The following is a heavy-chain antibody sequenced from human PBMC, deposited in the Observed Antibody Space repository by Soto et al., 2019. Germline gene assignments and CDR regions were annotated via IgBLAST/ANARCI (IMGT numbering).Heavy chain of an antibody. V-gene: IGHV4-39*01. CDR3: ARRLYYDSSGFEGGGMDV. J-gene: IGHJ6*02. CDR1: GGSISSSSYY. CDR2: IYYSGST. Sequence: SETLSITCTVSGGSISSSSYYWGWIRQPPGKGLEWIGSIYYSGSTYYNPSLKSRVTISVDTSKNQFSLKLSSVTAADTAVYYCARRLYYDSSGFEGGGMDVWGQGTTVTLSS. D-gene: IGHD3-22*01.